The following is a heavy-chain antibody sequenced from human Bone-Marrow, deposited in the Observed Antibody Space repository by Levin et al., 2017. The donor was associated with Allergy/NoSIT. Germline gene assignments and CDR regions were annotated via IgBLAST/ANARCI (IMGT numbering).Heavy chain of an antibody. Sequence: GESLKISCTASGFTFSSYGIHWVRQAPGKGLEWVASIPYDGRYKYFADFVEGRFTISRDNSKNTLYLQMNSLRAEDTAVYYCAKDLGRLQYFDSFRGMDVWGQGTTVTVSS. J-gene: IGHJ6*02. V-gene: IGHV3-30*18. CDR3: AKDLGRLQYFDSFRGMDV. CDR1: GFTFSSYG. D-gene: IGHD3-9*01. CDR2: IPYDGRYK.